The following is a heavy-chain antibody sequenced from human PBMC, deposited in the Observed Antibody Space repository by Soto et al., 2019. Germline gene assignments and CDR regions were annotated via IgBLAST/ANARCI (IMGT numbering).Heavy chain of an antibody. D-gene: IGHD4-17*01. CDR2: IYYSGST. Sequence: SETLSVTRTVSGGSISRYYWSWIRQPPGKGLEWIGYIYYSGSTNYNPSLKSRVTISVDTSKNQFSLKLSSVTAADTAVYYCARGSDYGDYGNWFDPWGQGTLVTVSS. J-gene: IGHJ5*02. CDR3: ARGSDYGDYGNWFDP. V-gene: IGHV4-59*01. CDR1: GGSISRYY.